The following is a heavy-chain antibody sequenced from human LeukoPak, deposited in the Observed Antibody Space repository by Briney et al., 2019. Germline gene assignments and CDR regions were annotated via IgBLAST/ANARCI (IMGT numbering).Heavy chain of an antibody. CDR3: ARLTTVTAYYFDY. Sequence: PSETLSLTCSVSGGSISSGTYYWSWIRQHPGKGLEWVGYISYSGSTYYNPSLKSRVTISVDTSKNQFSLKLSSVTAADTAVYYCARLTTVTAYYFDYWGQGTLVTVSS. D-gene: IGHD4-17*01. CDR1: GGSISSGTYY. CDR2: ISYSGST. J-gene: IGHJ4*02. V-gene: IGHV4-31*03.